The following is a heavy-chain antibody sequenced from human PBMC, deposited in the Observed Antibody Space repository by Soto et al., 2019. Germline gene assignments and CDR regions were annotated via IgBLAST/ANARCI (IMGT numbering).Heavy chain of an antibody. D-gene: IGHD3-3*01. CDR3: ARDGVGPFDY. V-gene: IGHV4-59*02. CDR1: GGSVSTYY. J-gene: IGHJ4*02. Sequence: QVQLLESGPGLLKPSETLSLTCTISGGSVSTYYWSWIRQPPGKALEWIGLTSYSGNTNYNPSLKSRVAMALDTSKNQFSLTLTSVTAADTAVYYCARDGVGPFDYWGQGTLVTVSS. CDR2: TSYSGNT.